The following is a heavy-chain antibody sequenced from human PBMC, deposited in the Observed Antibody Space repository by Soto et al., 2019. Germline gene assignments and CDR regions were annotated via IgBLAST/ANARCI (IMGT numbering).Heavy chain of an antibody. Sequence: ASVKVSCKASGYTFTGYYMHWVRQAPGQGLEWMGWINPNSGGTNYAQKFQGRVTMTRDTSISTSYMELSRLRSDDTAVYYCARDLGGGYYYDSSGYYYQYYFDYWGQGTLVTVSS. V-gene: IGHV1-2*02. CDR1: GYTFTGYY. J-gene: IGHJ4*02. CDR2: INPNSGGT. D-gene: IGHD3-22*01. CDR3: ARDLGGGYYYDSSGYYYQYYFDY.